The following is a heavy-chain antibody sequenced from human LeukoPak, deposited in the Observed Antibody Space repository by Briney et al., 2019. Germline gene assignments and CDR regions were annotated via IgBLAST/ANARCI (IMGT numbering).Heavy chain of an antibody. CDR1: GLNFSVYY. CDR3: VAGVALDY. D-gene: IGHD3-3*01. V-gene: IGHV3-11*01. J-gene: IGHJ4*02. Sequence: GGSLRLSCAVSGLNFSVYYMTWIRQAPGNGLEAPGKGLEWLSHISKTGTTIYYADSVKGRFTISRDNAKNSLYLHMNSLRADDTTVYYCVAGVALDYWGQGALVTVSS. CDR2: ISKTGTTI.